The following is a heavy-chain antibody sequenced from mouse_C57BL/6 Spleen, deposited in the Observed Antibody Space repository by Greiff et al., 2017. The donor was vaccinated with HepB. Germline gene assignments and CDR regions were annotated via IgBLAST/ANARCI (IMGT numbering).Heavy chain of an antibody. Sequence: QVQLQQPGAELVKPGASVKLSCKASGYTFTSYWMHWVKQRPGQGLEWIGMIHPNSGSTNYNEKFKSKATLTVDKSSSTAYMQLSSLTSEDSAVYYCASGVMVTGYAMDYWGQGTSVTVSS. V-gene: IGHV1-64*01. J-gene: IGHJ4*01. CDR2: IHPNSGST. CDR1: GYTFTSYW. CDR3: ASGVMVTGYAMDY. D-gene: IGHD2-2*01.